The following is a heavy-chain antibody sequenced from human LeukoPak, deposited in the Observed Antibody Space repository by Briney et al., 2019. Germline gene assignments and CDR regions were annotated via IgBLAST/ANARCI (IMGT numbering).Heavy chain of an antibody. CDR3: ARDPGYDSSGYYYVRGYFDY. D-gene: IGHD3-22*01. J-gene: IGHJ4*02. Sequence: GASVKVSCKASGYTFTGYYMHWVRQAPGQGLEWMGWINPNSGGTNYAQKFQGRVTMTRDTSISTAYMELSRLRSDDTAVYYCARDPGYDSSGYYYVRGYFDYWGQGTLVTVSS. V-gene: IGHV1-2*02. CDR2: INPNSGGT. CDR1: GYTFTGYY.